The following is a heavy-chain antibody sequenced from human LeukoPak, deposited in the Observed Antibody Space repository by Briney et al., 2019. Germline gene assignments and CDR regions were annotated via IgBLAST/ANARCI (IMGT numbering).Heavy chain of an antibody. J-gene: IGHJ4*02. CDR2: ISGSGSTT. V-gene: IGHV3-23*01. Sequence: GGSLRLSCAASGFTFSSYAMNWVRQAPGKGLEWVSAISGSGSTTYYADSVKGRFTISRDNSKNTLFLQMNSLTAEDTAIYYCAKATGNLGNWGQGTLVTVSS. CDR3: AKATGNLGN. CDR1: GFTFSSYA. D-gene: IGHD1-1*01.